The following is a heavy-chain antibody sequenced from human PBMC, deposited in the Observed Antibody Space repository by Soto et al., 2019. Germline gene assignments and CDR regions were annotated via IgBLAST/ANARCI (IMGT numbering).Heavy chain of an antibody. CDR1: GGSISSSSYY. Sequence: PSETLSLTCTVSGGSISSSSYYWGWIRQPPGKGLEWIGSIYYSGSTYYNPSLKSRVTISVDTSKNQFSLKLSSVTAADTAVYYCARNVNWNYSRHYYYYMDVWGKGTTVTVSS. CDR2: IYYSGST. J-gene: IGHJ6*03. V-gene: IGHV4-39*01. CDR3: ARNVNWNYSRHYYYYMDV. D-gene: IGHD1-7*01.